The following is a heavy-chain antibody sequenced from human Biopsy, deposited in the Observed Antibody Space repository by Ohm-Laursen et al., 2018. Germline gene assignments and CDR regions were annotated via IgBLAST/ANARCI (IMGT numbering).Heavy chain of an antibody. CDR1: GFTFNNSW. J-gene: IGHJ4*02. Sequence: SLRLSCAASGFTFNNSWMHWVRQVPGKGLVWVSRVNIDGNTTNYADSAKGRFTISRDNARNTLYLQMNSLRGEDMAVYYCAREKSGQSGRYFDYWGPETLVSVSS. CDR3: AREKSGQSGRYFDY. CDR2: VNIDGNTT. V-gene: IGHV3-74*01. D-gene: IGHD5-12*01.